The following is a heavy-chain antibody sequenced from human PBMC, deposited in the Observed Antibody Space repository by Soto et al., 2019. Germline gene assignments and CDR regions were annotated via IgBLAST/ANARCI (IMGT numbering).Heavy chain of an antibody. D-gene: IGHD1-1*01. CDR2: ISYDGSNK. CDR3: AKSVRNGAPPGVS. Sequence: QVQLVESGGGVVQPGRSLRLSCAASGFTFSSYGMHWVRQAPGKGLEWVAVISYDGSNKYYADSVKGRFTISRDNSKNPLFLKMNSRRVEDRAVYYCAKSVRNGAPPGVSWGQGTLVTVSS. CDR1: GFTFSSYG. V-gene: IGHV3-30*18. J-gene: IGHJ5*02.